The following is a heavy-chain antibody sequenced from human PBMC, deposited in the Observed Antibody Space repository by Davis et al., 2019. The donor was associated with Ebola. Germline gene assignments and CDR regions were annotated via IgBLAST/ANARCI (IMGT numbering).Heavy chain of an antibody. CDR1: GGSISSSSYY. Sequence: MPSETLSLTCTVSGGSISSSSYYWGWIRQPPGKGLEWIGSIYYSGSTYYNPSLKSRVTISVDTSKNQFSLKLSSVTAADTAVYYCARERGAGYGDCVDYWGQGTLVTVSS. V-gene: IGHV4-39*07. J-gene: IGHJ4*02. CDR2: IYYSGST. CDR3: ARERGAGYGDCVDY. D-gene: IGHD4-17*01.